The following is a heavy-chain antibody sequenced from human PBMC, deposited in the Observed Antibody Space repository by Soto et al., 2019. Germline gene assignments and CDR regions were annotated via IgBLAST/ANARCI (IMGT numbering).Heavy chain of an antibody. V-gene: IGHV4-39*01. CDR1: GGSISSSSYY. CDR3: ARRNHSLQYYDILTGRTNWFDP. CDR2: IYYSGST. J-gene: IGHJ5*02. Sequence: QLQLQESGPGLVKPSETLSLTCTVSGGSISSSSYYWGWIRQPPGKGLEWIGSIYYSGSTYYNPSLKSRVTISVNTSKNQFSLKLSSVTAADTAVYYCARRNHSLQYYDILTGRTNWFDPWGQGTLVTVSS. D-gene: IGHD3-9*01.